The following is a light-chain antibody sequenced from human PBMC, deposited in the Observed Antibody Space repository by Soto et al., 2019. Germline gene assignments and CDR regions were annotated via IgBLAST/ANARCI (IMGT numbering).Light chain of an antibody. CDR2: GAS. CDR1: QSVSTNN. CDR3: QQYGSSPPT. V-gene: IGKV3-20*01. J-gene: IGKJ1*01. Sequence: EIVMTQSPGTLALSPGERATLSCRASQSVSTNNLAWYQRKPGQAPRLLIYGASSRATDIPARFSGSGSETDFTVTITRLEPEDFAVYSCQQYGSSPPTFGQGTKVEIK.